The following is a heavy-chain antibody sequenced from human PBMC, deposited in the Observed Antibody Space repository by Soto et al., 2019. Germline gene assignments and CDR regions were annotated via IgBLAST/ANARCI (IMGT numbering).Heavy chain of an antibody. CDR1: GVTFRTYG. Sequence: QVHLVESGGGVVQPGRSLRLSCVVSGVTFRTYGIHWVRQAPGKGLEWVAVISNDGSKTFYADSVKGRFTISRDTAKNTLFLQMNSLTTEDTAVYFCAKAGEIFGLVIFAYLDFWGQGTLVAVSS. CDR3: AKAGEIFGLVIFAYLDF. D-gene: IGHD3-3*01. CDR2: ISNDGSKT. J-gene: IGHJ4*02. V-gene: IGHV3-30*18.